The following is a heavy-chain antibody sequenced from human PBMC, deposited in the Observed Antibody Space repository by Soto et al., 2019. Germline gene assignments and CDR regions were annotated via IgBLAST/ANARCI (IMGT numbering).Heavy chain of an antibody. CDR1: GYTFSDLD. CDR2: MSPKSGVT. Sequence: ASVKVSCKTSGYTFSDLDINWVRQATGQGLEWMGYMSPKSGVTESPQKFQGRVTMTRDTAISTAYMELSNLSPEDTAVYYCARGFDAGYDFWGQGTLVTVSS. D-gene: IGHD5-12*01. V-gene: IGHV1-8*01. J-gene: IGHJ4*02. CDR3: ARGFDAGYDF.